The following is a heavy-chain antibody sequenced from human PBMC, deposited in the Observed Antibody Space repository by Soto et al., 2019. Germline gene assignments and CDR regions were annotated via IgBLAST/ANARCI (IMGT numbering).Heavy chain of an antibody. D-gene: IGHD5-12*01. J-gene: IGHJ4*02. CDR3: ARDPLYSGYDSHLFFDY. Sequence: SVKVSCKASGGTFSSYTISWVRQAPGQGLEWMGRIIPILGIANYAQKFQGRVTITADKSTSTAYMELSSLRSEDTAVYYCARDPLYSGYDSHLFFDYWGQGTLVTVSS. V-gene: IGHV1-69*04. CDR1: GGTFSSYT. CDR2: IIPILGIA.